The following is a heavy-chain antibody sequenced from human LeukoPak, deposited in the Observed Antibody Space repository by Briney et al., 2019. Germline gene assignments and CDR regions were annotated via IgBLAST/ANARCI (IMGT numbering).Heavy chain of an antibody. CDR1: GFTFDDYG. J-gene: IGHJ6*03. Sequence: PGGSLRLSCAASGFTFDDYGMSWVRQAPGKGLEWVSGLNWNGGSTGYADSVKGRFTISRDNAKNSLYLQMNSLRAEDTALYYCARDSSSWLAYYYYYYMDVWGKGTTVTVSS. D-gene: IGHD6-19*01. CDR3: ARDSSSWLAYYYYYYMDV. V-gene: IGHV3-20*04. CDR2: LNWNGGST.